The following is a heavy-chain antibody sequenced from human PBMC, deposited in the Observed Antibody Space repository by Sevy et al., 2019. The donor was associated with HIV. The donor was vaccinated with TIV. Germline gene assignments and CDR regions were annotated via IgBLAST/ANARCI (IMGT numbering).Heavy chain of an antibody. CDR1: GFTFNSYW. CDR3: AAFYYGSGSYYNSGWFDP. CDR2: IKQDGSEK. D-gene: IGHD3-10*01. J-gene: IGHJ5*02. V-gene: IGHV3-7*01. Sequence: GGSLRLSCAASGFTFNSYWMSWVRQAPGKGLEWVANIKQDGSEKYYVDSVKGRFTISRDNSQNSLFLQMNTLGAEETAGYYCAAFYYGSGSYYNSGWFDPWGQGTLVTVSS.